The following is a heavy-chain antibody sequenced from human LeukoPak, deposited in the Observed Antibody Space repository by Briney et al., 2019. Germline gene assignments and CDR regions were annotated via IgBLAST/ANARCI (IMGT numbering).Heavy chain of an antibody. D-gene: IGHD6-13*01. CDR1: GGSISSYY. CDR2: IYYSGST. J-gene: IGHJ5*02. V-gene: IGHV4-59*08. Sequence: SETLSLTCTVSGGSISSYYWSWIRRPPGKGLEGSGYIYYSGSTNYNPSLKSRVTISVDTSKNQFSLKLSSVTAADTAVYYCARMDSSSSYWFDPWGQGTLVTVSS. CDR3: ARMDSSSSYWFDP.